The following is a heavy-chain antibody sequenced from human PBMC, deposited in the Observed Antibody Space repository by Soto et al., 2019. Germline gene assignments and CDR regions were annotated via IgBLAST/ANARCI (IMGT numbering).Heavy chain of an antibody. CDR2: FDPEDGET. V-gene: IGHV1-24*01. J-gene: IGHJ4*02. D-gene: IGHD2-2*02. Sequence: ASVKVSCKVSGYTLTELSMHWVRQAPGKGLEWMGGFDPEDGETSYAQKFQGRVTMTEDTSTDTVYMELSSLRSEDTAVYYCARQYLEVPAATPLDYWGQGTLVTVSS. CDR3: ARQYLEVPAATPLDY. CDR1: GYTLTELS.